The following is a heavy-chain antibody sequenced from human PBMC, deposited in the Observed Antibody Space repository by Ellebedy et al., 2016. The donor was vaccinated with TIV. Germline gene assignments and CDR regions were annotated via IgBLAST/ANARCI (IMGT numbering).Heavy chain of an antibody. CDR2: VNSDGRTT. Sequence: GGSLRLXXAASEFTFSSYWMHWVRQAPGKGLLWVSRVNSDGRTTIYADSVKGRFTISRDNAKNTLYLQMSSLRAEDTAVYYCARGVTAGTTHWYFDLWGRGTLVTVSS. J-gene: IGHJ2*01. CDR1: EFTFSSYW. V-gene: IGHV3-74*01. D-gene: IGHD1-1*01. CDR3: ARGVTAGTTHWYFDL.